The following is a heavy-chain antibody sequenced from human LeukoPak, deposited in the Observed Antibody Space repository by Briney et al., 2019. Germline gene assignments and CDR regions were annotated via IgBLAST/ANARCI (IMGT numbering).Heavy chain of an antibody. CDR3: ARDGAAMGNFDY. CDR1: GFTLSSYG. V-gene: IGHV3-33*01. CDR2: IWYDGSNK. D-gene: IGHD5-18*01. J-gene: IGHJ4*02. Sequence: PGRSLRLSCAASGFTLSSYGMHWVRQAPGKGLEWVAVIWYDGSNKYYADSVKGRFTISRDNSKNTLYLQMNSLRAEDTAVYYCARDGAAMGNFDYWGQGTLVTVSS.